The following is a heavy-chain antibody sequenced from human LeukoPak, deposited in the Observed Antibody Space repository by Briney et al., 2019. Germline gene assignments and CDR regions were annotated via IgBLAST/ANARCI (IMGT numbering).Heavy chain of an antibody. D-gene: IGHD2-8*01. CDR2: FPHDGSST. V-gene: IGHV3-30-3*01. J-gene: IGHJ4*02. CDR1: GFTVSNSG. Sequence: GGSLRLSCAASGFTVSNSGIHWVRQAPGKGLEWVAVFPHDGSSTYYADSVKGRFTISRDNSKNTLHLQMNSLRADDTAVYYCTRPKWGLHYFDYWGQGALATVSS. CDR3: TRPKWGLHYFDY.